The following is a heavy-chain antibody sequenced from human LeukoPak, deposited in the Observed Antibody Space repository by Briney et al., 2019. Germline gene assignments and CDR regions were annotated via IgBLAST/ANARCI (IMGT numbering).Heavy chain of an antibody. Sequence: GGSLRLSCAASGFTFSSYGMHWVRQAPGKGLEWVAVISYDGSNKYYADSVKGRFTISRDNGKNSLDLQMNSLRADDTAVYYCARDTLGEGEDANYAVYYFDYWGQGTVVTVSS. CDR2: ISYDGSNK. CDR1: GFTFSSYG. D-gene: IGHD4/OR15-4a*01. V-gene: IGHV3-30*03. CDR3: ARDTLGEGEDANYAVYYFDY. J-gene: IGHJ4*02.